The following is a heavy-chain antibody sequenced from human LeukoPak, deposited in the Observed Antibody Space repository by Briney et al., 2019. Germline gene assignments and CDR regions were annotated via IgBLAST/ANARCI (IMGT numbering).Heavy chain of an antibody. D-gene: IGHD2-21*01. CDR1: GFTFGGYA. V-gene: IGHV3-23*01. CDR2: ISMSGETT. Sequence: PGGSLRLSCVGSGFTFGGYAMTWVRQAPGQGLEWVSCISMSGETTYYADSVKGRFTISRDNSKNTLYLQIYSLRVEDTAAYYCATYLMSMWFYMDVWGKGTTVTVSS. J-gene: IGHJ6*03. CDR3: ATYLMSMWFYMDV.